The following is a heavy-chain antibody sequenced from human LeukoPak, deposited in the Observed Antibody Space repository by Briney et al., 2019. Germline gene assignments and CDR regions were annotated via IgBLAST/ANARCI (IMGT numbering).Heavy chain of an antibody. V-gene: IGHV4-59*01. Sequence: SETLSLTCSVSGGSTSSYYWNWIRQPPGKGLEWVGYIHYSGSTNYNPSLNSRVTTSIDMSQNQFSLNLTSVTAADTAVYYCARDFVGLKSYGMDVWGQGTTVTVSS. D-gene: IGHD3-3*01. CDR3: ARDFVGLKSYGMDV. J-gene: IGHJ6*02. CDR2: IHYSGST. CDR1: GGSTSSYY.